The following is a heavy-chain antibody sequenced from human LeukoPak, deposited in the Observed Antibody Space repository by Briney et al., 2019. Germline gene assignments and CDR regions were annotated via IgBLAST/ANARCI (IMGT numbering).Heavy chain of an antibody. V-gene: IGHV3-21*01. D-gene: IGHD2-2*03. CDR1: GFTFSSYS. Sequence: GGSLRLSCAASGFTFSSYSMNWVRQAPGKGLEWVSSISSSSSYIYYADSVKGRFTISRDNSKSTLYLQMNGLRPEDTALYYCARDPLDISRWGNAFDIWGQGTIVTVSS. CDR2: ISSSSSYI. CDR3: ARDPLDISRWGNAFDI. J-gene: IGHJ3*02.